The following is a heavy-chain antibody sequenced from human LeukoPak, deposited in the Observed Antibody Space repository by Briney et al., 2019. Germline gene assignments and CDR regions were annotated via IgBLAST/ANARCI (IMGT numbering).Heavy chain of an antibody. CDR2: MNPNNGNT. V-gene: IGHV1-8*01. CDR1: GFTFTSYD. D-gene: IGHD1-7*01. CDR3: ARDARRGVELKAFDI. Sequence: ASVKVSCKASGFTFTSYDINWVRQASGQGLEWMGWMNPNNGNTGYAQKFQGRVTMTRNTSISTAYMELSSLRSEDTAVYYCARDARRGVELKAFDIWGQGTMVTVSS. J-gene: IGHJ3*02.